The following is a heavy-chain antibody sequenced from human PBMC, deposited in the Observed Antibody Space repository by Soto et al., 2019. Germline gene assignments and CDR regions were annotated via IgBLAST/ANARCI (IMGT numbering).Heavy chain of an antibody. CDR1: GFTFSSYA. Sequence: EVQLLESGGGLVQPGGSLRLSCAASGFTFSSYAMSWVRQAPGKGLEWVSAISGSGGSTYYADSVKGRFTISRDNSKNTLYMQMNSLRAEDTAVYYCAKAHCSSTSCYILRYSSGWYGYYFDYWGQGTLVTVSS. V-gene: IGHV3-23*01. CDR3: AKAHCSSTSCYILRYSSGWYGYYFDY. D-gene: IGHD2-2*01. J-gene: IGHJ4*02. CDR2: ISGSGGST.